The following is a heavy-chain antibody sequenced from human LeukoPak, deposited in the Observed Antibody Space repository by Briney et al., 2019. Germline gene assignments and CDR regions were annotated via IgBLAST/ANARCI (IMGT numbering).Heavy chain of an antibody. Sequence: PGGPLRLSCAASGFTFSSYSMNWVRQAPGKGLEWVSSISSSSSYIYYADSVKGRFTISRENAKNSLYLQMDSLTAGDTAMYYCARASGYSFGYTFDYWGQGTLVTVSS. D-gene: IGHD5-18*01. CDR2: ISSSSSYI. V-gene: IGHV3-21*01. J-gene: IGHJ4*02. CDR3: ARASGYSFGYTFDY. CDR1: GFTFSSYS.